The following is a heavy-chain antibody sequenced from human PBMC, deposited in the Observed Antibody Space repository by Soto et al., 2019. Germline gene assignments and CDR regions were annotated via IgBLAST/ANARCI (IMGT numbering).Heavy chain of an antibody. CDR2: IYYSGST. V-gene: IGHV4-31*03. D-gene: IGHD3-10*01. CDR3: ARGVLH. J-gene: IGHJ4*02. Sequence: QVQLQESGPGLVKPSQTLSLTCTVSGGSISSGGYYWSWIRQHPGKGLEWIGSIYYSGSTYYNPALKCRVTVAVDPSKTPFSLPLSAVPAADTAVYYWARGVLHWGLGTLVTVSS. CDR1: GGSISSGGYY.